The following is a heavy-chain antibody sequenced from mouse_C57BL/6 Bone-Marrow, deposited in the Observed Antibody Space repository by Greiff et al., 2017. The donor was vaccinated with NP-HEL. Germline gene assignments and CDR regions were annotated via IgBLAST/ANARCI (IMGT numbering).Heavy chain of an antibody. D-gene: IGHD3-2*02. V-gene: IGHV1-54*01. CDR2: INPGSGGT. Sequence: VQLQQSGAELVRPGTSVKVSCKASGYAFTNYLIEWVKQRPGQGLEWIGVINPGSGGTNYNEKFKGKATLTADKSSSTAYMQLSSLTSEDSAVYFGARQLRSGLNYFDYWGQGTTLTVSS. CDR1: GYAFTNYL. J-gene: IGHJ2*01. CDR3: ARQLRSGLNYFDY.